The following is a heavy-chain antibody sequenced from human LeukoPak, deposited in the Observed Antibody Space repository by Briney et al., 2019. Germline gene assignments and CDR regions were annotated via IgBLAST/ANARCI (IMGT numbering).Heavy chain of an antibody. CDR1: GGSISSGDYY. J-gene: IGHJ4*02. D-gene: IGHD6-6*01. CDR3: ATFTGWDYSSSPLFDY. CDR2: IYYSGST. Sequence: SETLSLTCTVSGGSISSGDYYWSWIRQPPGKGLEWIRYIYYSGSTYYNPSLKSRVTISVDTSKNQFSLKLSSVTAADTAVYYCATFTGWDYSSSPLFDYWGQGTLVTVSS. V-gene: IGHV4-30-4*08.